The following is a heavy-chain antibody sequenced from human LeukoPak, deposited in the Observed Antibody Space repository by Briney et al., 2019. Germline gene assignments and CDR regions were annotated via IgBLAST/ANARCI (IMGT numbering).Heavy chain of an antibody. D-gene: IGHD5-18*01. V-gene: IGHV3-7*01. CDR1: GFTLSGYW. J-gene: IGHJ6*02. Sequence: GGSLRLSCAASGFTLSGYWMSWVRQAPGKGLECVANKKQDGSEKYYVDSVKGRFTISRDNAKNSLYLQMNSLRAEDTAVYYCAREDGYSFRFTYYYGMDVWGQGTTVTVSS. CDR3: AREDGYSFRFTYYYGMDV. CDR2: KKQDGSEK.